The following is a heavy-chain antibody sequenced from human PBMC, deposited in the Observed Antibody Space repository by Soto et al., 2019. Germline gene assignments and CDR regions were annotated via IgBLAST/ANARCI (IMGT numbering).Heavy chain of an antibody. J-gene: IGHJ4*02. D-gene: IGHD3-10*01. CDR1: GFTFSSYS. Sequence: GGSLRLSCAASGFTFSSYSMNWVRQTPGKGLEWVSFISSRSSYIYYADSVKGRFTISRDNTKNTLYLQMNSLRVEDTAVYFCAKVVLLWFGESWKYFDYWGQGTLVTVSS. CDR2: ISSRSSYI. V-gene: IGHV3-21*04. CDR3: AKVVLLWFGESWKYFDY.